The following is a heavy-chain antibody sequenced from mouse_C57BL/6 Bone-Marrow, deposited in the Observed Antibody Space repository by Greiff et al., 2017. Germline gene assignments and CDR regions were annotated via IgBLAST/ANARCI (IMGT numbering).Heavy chain of an antibody. D-gene: IGHD1-1*01. J-gene: IGHJ4*01. V-gene: IGHV14-3*01. Sequence: VQLQQSVAELVRPGASVKLSCTASGFNIKNTYMHWVKQRPEQGLEWIGRIDPANGNTKYAPKFQGKATITADTSSNTAYLQLSSLTSEDTAIYYCARSPYGSSQLLYYYAMDYWGQGTSVTVSS. CDR1: GFNIKNTY. CDR2: IDPANGNT. CDR3: ARSPYGSSQLLYYYAMDY.